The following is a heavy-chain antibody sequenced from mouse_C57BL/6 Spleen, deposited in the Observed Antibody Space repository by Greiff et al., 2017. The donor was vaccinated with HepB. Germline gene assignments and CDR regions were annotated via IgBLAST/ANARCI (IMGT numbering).Heavy chain of an antibody. CDR2: IYPGSGNT. Sequence: VQLQQSGAELVRPGASVKLSCKASGYTFTDYYINWVKQRPGQGLEWIARIYPGSGNTYYNEKFKGKATLTAEKSSSTAYMQLSSLTSEDSAVYFCARNPFYYYAMDYWGQGTSVTVSS. J-gene: IGHJ4*01. CDR3: ARNPFYYYAMDY. CDR1: GYTFTDYY. V-gene: IGHV1-76*01.